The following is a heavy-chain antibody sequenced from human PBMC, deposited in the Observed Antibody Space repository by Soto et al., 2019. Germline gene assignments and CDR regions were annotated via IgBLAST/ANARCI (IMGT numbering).Heavy chain of an antibody. CDR2: VYISGST. J-gene: IGHJ3*02. D-gene: IGHD2-21*01. V-gene: IGHV4-4*07. CDR3: ARGGRDGINI. Sequence: QVQLQESGPGLVKPSETLSLTCTVSGGSISTYYWNWIRQSAGKGLEWIGRVYISGSTSYHPSLKSRVAMSVDTSNNQFSLKVTSVTAADTAVYYCARGGRDGINIWGQGTIGTVS. CDR1: GGSISTYY.